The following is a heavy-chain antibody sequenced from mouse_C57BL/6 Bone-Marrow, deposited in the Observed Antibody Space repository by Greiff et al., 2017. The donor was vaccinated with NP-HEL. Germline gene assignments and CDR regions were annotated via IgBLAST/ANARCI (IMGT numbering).Heavy chain of an antibody. Sequence: VQLQQPGAELVRPGTSVKLSCKASGYTFTSYWMHWVKQRPGQGLEWIGVIDPSDSYTNYNQKFKGKATLTVDTSSSTAYMQLSSLTSEDSAVYYCARWGRYFYFDYWGKGTTLTVSS. CDR2: IDPSDSYT. CDR3: ARWGRYFYFDY. CDR1: GYTFTSYW. D-gene: IGHD2-12*01. J-gene: IGHJ2*01. V-gene: IGHV1-59*01.